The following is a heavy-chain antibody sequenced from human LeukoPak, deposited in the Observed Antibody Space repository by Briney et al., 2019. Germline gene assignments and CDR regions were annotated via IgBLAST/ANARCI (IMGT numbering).Heavy chain of an antibody. CDR2: IYYSGST. Sequence: SETLSLTCTVSGGSISSSSYYWGWIRQPPGKGLEWIGSIYYSGSTYYNPSLKSRVTISVDTSKNQFSLKLYSVTAADTAVYYCHGAAAGRYYFDYWGQGTLVTVSS. D-gene: IGHD6-13*01. V-gene: IGHV4-39*07. J-gene: IGHJ4*02. CDR1: GGSISSSSYY. CDR3: HGAAAGRYYFDY.